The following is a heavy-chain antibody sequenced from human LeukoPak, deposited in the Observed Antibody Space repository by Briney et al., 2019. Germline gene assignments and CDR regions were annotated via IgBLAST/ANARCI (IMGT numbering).Heavy chain of an antibody. CDR3: AKDLSPCSGGSCTG. J-gene: IGHJ4*02. CDR1: GFTFSSYA. CDR2: ISGSGGST. V-gene: IGHV3-23*01. D-gene: IGHD2-15*01. Sequence: QAGGSLRLSCAASGFTFSSYAMSWVRQAPGKGLEWVSAISGSGGSTYYADSVKGRFTISRDNSKNTLYLQMNSLRAEDTAVYYCAKDLSPCSGGSCTGWGQGTLVTVSS.